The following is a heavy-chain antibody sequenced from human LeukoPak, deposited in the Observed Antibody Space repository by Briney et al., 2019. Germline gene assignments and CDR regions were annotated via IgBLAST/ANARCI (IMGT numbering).Heavy chain of an antibody. CDR2: IYYSGST. J-gene: IGHJ5*02. CDR3: ASNYRIIGGPNWFDP. CDR1: GGSISSSSYY. V-gene: IGHV4-39*07. Sequence: SETLSLTCTVSGGSISSSSYYWGWIRQPPGKGLEWIGSIYYSGSTYYNPSLKSRVTISVDTSKNQFSLKLSSVTAADTAVYYCASNYRIIGGPNWFDPWGQGTLVTVSS. D-gene: IGHD1-7*01.